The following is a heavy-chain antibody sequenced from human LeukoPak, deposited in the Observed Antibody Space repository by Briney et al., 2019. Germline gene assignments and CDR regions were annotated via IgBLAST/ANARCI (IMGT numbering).Heavy chain of an antibody. D-gene: IGHD3-22*01. Sequence: PGRSLRLSCAASGFTFSSYSMNWVRQAPGKGLEWVSSISSSSSYIYYADSVKGRFTISRDNAKNSLYLQMNSLRAEDTAVYYCARVDYYDSSGYSFDYWGQGTLVTVSS. V-gene: IGHV3-21*01. J-gene: IGHJ4*02. CDR1: GFTFSSYS. CDR2: ISSSSSYI. CDR3: ARVDYYDSSGYSFDY.